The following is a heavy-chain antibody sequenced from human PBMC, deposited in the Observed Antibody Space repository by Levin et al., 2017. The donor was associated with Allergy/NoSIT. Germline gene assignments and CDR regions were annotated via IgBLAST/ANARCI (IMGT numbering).Heavy chain of an antibody. V-gene: IGHV3-48*01. Sequence: GGSLRLSCAASGFTFSSYSMNWVRQAPGKGLEWVSYISSSSSTIYYADSVKGRFTISRDNAKNSLYLQMNSLRAEDTAVYYCAREKGSSSWPHNWFDPWGQGTLVTVSS. J-gene: IGHJ5*02. CDR3: AREKGSSSWPHNWFDP. CDR1: GFTFSSYS. CDR2: ISSSSSTI. D-gene: IGHD6-13*01.